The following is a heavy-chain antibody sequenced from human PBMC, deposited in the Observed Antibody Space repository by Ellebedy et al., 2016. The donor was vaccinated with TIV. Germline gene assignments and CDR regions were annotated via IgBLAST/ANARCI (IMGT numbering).Heavy chain of an antibody. CDR3: ARGAGNPRSRNWFDP. J-gene: IGHJ5*02. CDR1: GDSVSNSSVA. V-gene: IGHV6-1*01. D-gene: IGHD3-10*01. Sequence: MPSETLSLTCVISGDSVSNSSVAWNWFRQSPSRGLEWLGRTYYRSQWFNDYATSVRGRVTINPDTSSNHLSLHLNSVTPDDTAVYYCARGAGNPRSRNWFDPWGQGTMVTVSA. CDR2: TYYRSQWFN.